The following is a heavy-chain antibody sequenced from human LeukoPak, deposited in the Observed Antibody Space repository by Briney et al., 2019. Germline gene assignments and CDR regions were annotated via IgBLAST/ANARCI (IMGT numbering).Heavy chain of an antibody. Sequence: PGGSLRLSCAASGFTFSSYEMNWVRQAPGKGLEWVPYISSSGSTIYYADSVKGRFTISRDNAKNSLYLQMNSLRAEDTAVYYCARSYYYDSSGYSNWFDPWGQGTLVTVSS. CDR1: GFTFSSYE. J-gene: IGHJ5*02. V-gene: IGHV3-48*03. CDR2: ISSSGSTI. D-gene: IGHD3-22*01. CDR3: ARSYYYDSSGYSNWFDP.